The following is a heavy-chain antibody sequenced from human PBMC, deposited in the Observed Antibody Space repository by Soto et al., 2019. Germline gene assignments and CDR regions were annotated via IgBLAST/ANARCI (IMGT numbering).Heavy chain of an antibody. CDR3: GGAVAGEYYFDY. CDR2: IIPIFGTA. D-gene: IGHD6-19*01. CDR1: GGTFSSYA. J-gene: IGHJ4*02. Sequence: QVQLVQSGAEVKKPGSSVKVSCKASGGTFSSYAISWVRQAPGQGLEWMGGIIPIFGTANYAQKFQGRVTITADKSTSTAYMELSSLRSEDSAVYYCGGAVAGEYYFDYWGQGTLVTVSS. V-gene: IGHV1-69*06.